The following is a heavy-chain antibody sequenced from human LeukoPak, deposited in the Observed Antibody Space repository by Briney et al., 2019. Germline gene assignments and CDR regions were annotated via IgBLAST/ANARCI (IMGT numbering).Heavy chain of an antibody. CDR3: ARGLGPMVDY. CDR2: ISHSGST. D-gene: IGHD7-27*01. CDR1: GGSFSSYH. Sequence: KPSETLSLTCAVYGGSFSSYHWNWIRQPPGKGLEWIGEISHSGSTNYNPSLKSRVTISLDMLKNQFALKLSSVTAADTAVYYCARGLGPMVDYWGQGTLVTVSS. V-gene: IGHV4-34*01. J-gene: IGHJ4*02.